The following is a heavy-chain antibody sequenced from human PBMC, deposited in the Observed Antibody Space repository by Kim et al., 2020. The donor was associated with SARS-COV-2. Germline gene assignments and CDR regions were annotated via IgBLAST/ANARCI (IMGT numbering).Heavy chain of an antibody. V-gene: IGHV4-39*01. J-gene: IGHJ6*03. CDR3: ARHSGNYYFYMDV. Sequence: NPTLKSRVTISLDTSKSQLALKLSSVTAADTALYYCARHSGNYYFYMDVWGKGTTVTVSS. D-gene: IGHD3-10*01.